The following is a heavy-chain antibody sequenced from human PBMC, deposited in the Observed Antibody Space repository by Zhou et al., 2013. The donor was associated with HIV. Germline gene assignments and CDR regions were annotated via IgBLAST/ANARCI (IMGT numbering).Heavy chain of an antibody. CDR3: AREVTHEFDY. V-gene: IGHV1-18*01. CDR2: ISGYNDNT. Sequence: QVQLVQSGAEVKKPGASVKVSCKASGYSINNFGISWVRQAPGQRLEWMGWISGYNDNTEYRQRFQGRFTMTTDTSTNTAYMELRGLTSDDTAVYYCAREVTHEFDYWGQGTLVTVSS. J-gene: IGHJ4*02. CDR1: GYSINNFG.